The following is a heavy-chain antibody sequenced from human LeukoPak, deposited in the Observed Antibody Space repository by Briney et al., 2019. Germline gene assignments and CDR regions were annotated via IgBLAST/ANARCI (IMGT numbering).Heavy chain of an antibody. V-gene: IGHV2-5*01. CDR1: GFSLSTRGVG. Sequence: SGPTLLKPTQTLTLTFTFSGFSLSTRGVGVGWIRQPPGKALEWLSLIYWNDDKRYNPSLKSRRTITKDTSKNQVVLTMTNMDPVDTATYYCAHLPAAGTPFDYWGQGTLVTVSS. CDR2: IYWNDDK. J-gene: IGHJ4*02. D-gene: IGHD6-13*01. CDR3: AHLPAAGTPFDY.